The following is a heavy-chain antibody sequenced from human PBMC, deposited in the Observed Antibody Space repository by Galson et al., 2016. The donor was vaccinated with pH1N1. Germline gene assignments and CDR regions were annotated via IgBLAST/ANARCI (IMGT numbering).Heavy chain of an antibody. Sequence: SLRLSCAASGFTFDGYAMHWVRQAPGKGLEWVSGISWNSGSIGYADSVEGRFTVSRDNAKNTLYLQMNSLRVEDSAVYYCVRAPIGNDGYWGQGTLVTVSS. CDR2: ISWNSGSI. D-gene: IGHD1-1*01. CDR3: VRAPIGNDGY. V-gene: IGHV3-9*01. CDR1: GFTFDGYA. J-gene: IGHJ4*02.